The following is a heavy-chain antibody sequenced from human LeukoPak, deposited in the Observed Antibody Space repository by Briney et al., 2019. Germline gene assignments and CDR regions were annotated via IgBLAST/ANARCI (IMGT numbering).Heavy chain of an antibody. D-gene: IGHD5-24*01. CDR1: GYTFTSYA. CDR2: INAGNGNT. CDR3: ARARAGWLQELFDH. V-gene: IGHV1-3*01. J-gene: IGHJ4*02. Sequence: ASVKVSCKASGYTFTSYAMHWVRQAPGQRLEWMGWINAGNGNTKYSQKFQGRVTITRDTSASTAYMELSSLRSEDTAVYYCARARAGWLQELFDHWGQGTLVTVSS.